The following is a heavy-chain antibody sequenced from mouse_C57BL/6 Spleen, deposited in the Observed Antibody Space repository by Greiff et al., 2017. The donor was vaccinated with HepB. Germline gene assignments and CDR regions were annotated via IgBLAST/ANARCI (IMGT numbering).Heavy chain of an antibody. J-gene: IGHJ3*01. CDR2: IYPGSGNT. Sequence: QVQLQQSGAELVRPGASVKLSCKASGYTFTDYYINWVKQRPGQGLEWIARIYPGSGNTYYNEKFKGKATLTAEKSSSTAYMQLSSLTSEDSAVYFCATDYPFRGWFAYWGQGTLVTVSA. D-gene: IGHD5-5*01. CDR1: GYTFTDYY. CDR3: ATDYPFRGWFAY. V-gene: IGHV1-76*01.